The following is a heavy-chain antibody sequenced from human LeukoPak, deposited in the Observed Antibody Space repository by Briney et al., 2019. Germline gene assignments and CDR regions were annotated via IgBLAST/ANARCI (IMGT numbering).Heavy chain of an antibody. CDR1: GFSFSNAW. D-gene: IGHD2-15*01. V-gene: IGHV3-15*01. CDR3: TTCTGGSCYSDY. CDR2: IKSKTTGGTA. Sequence: GGSLRLSCAASGFSFSNAWMSWVRQAPGKGLEWVGRIKSKTTGGTADFAAPVKGRFTISRDDSKNTLYLRMNSLKIEDTAVYFCTTCTGGSCYSDYWGQGTLVTVSS. J-gene: IGHJ4*02.